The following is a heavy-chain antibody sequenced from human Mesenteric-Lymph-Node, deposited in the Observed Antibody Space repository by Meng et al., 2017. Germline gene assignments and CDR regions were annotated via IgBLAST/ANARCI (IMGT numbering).Heavy chain of an antibody. CDR3: ARGGGCSSSSCDLDY. D-gene: IGHD2-2*01. CDR1: GASISSGNW. J-gene: IGHJ4*02. V-gene: IGHV4-4*02. CDR2: IYHSGST. Sequence: QVEVQESGPGLVKPSETPSLTCVVSGASISSGNWWNWVRQPPGKGLEWIGDIYHSGSTNYNPSLKSRVTISVDKSKNQFSLKLSSVTAADTAMYYCARGGGCSSSSCDLDYWGQGVLVTVSS.